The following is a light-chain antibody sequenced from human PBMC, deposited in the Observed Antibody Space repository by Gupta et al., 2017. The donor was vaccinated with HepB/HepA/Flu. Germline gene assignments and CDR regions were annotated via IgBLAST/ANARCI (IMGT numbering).Light chain of an antibody. Sequence: DIVMTQSPLSLPVTPGEPASISCRSSQSLLHSNGYNYLDWYLQKPGQSPQLLIYLGSNRASGAPDRFSGSGSGTDFTLKISRVEAEDVGAYYCMQALQTPWTFGQGTKVEIK. CDR1: QSLLHSNGYNY. CDR3: MQALQTPWT. CDR2: LGS. J-gene: IGKJ1*01. V-gene: IGKV2-28*01.